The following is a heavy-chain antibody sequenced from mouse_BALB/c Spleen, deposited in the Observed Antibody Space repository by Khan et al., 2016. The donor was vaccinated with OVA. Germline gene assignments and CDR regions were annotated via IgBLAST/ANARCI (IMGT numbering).Heavy chain of an antibody. CDR3: ARGSSRAMDY. V-gene: IGHV9-3-1*01. CDR2: IYTYTGEP. D-gene: IGHD1-1*01. CDR1: GYTFTNYG. Sequence: QIQLVQSGPELKKPGETVKISCKASGYTFTNYGMNWVKQAPGKGLKWMGWIYTYTGEPTYADDFKGRFAFSLESSASTAYLQINNLTNEETATYFCARGSSRAMDYWGHGTSVTVSS. J-gene: IGHJ4*01.